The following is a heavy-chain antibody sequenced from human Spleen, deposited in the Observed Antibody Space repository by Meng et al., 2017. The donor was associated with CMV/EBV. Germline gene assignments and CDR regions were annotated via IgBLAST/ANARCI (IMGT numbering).Heavy chain of an antibody. CDR3: AKDGRYSSGWYRWFDP. Sequence: GESLKISCAASGFTFSSYGMHWVRQAPGKGLEWVAFIRYDGSNKYYADSVKGRFTISRDNSKNTLYLQMNSLRAEDTAVYYCAKDGRYSSGWYRWFDPRGQGTLVTVSS. CDR1: GFTFSSYG. D-gene: IGHD6-19*01. V-gene: IGHV3-30*02. CDR2: IRYDGSNK. J-gene: IGHJ5*02.